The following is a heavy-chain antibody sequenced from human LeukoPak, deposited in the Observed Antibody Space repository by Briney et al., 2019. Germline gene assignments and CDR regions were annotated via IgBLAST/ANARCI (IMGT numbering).Heavy chain of an antibody. J-gene: IGHJ4*02. Sequence: ASVKVSCKASGYTFTSYDINWVRQATGQGLEWMGWMNPNSGNTGYAQKFQGRVTMTRDTSISTAYMELSSLISEDTAVYYCARVRQGSSGWSTLYYFDYWGQGTLVTVSS. CDR1: GYTFTSYD. V-gene: IGHV1-8*01. D-gene: IGHD6-19*01. CDR3: ARVRQGSSGWSTLYYFDY. CDR2: MNPNSGNT.